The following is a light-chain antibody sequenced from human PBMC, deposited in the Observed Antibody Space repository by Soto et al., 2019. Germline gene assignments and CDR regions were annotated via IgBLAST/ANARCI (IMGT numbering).Light chain of an antibody. CDR1: SSDVGSYNL. CDR3: CLYAGYSDAV. J-gene: IGLJ2*01. V-gene: IGLV2-23*02. CDR2: EVI. Sequence: QSALSQPASVSGSPGQSITISCTGTSSDVGSYNLVSWYQQYPGKAPKLLIYEVIRRPSGISDRFSASKSGNTASLTISSLQAADEADYYCCLYAGYSDAVFGGGTKLTVL.